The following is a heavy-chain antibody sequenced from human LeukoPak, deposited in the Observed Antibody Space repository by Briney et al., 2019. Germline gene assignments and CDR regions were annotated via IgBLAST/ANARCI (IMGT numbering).Heavy chain of an antibody. CDR1: GFTFSSYA. Sequence: GGSLRLSCAASGFTFSSYAMSWVRQAPGKGLEWVSAISGSGGSTYYADSVKGRFTISRDNSKNTLYLQMNSLRAEDTAVYYCAKDQHYYGSESYITPPYWGQGTLVTVSS. V-gene: IGHV3-23*01. CDR3: AKDQHYYGSESYITPPY. J-gene: IGHJ4*02. D-gene: IGHD3-10*01. CDR2: ISGSGGST.